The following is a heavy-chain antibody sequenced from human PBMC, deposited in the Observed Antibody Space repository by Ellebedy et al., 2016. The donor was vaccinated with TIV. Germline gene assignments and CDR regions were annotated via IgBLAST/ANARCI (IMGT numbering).Heavy chain of an antibody. CDR3: AKGKRESGYSGYTNSGSDY. Sequence: GGSLRLSXAASGFTFSSYAMSWVRQAPGKGLEWVSAISGSGGSTYYADSVKGRFTISRDNSKNTLYLQMNSLRAEDTAVYYCAKGKRESGYSGYTNSGSDYWGQGTLVTVSS. CDR1: GFTFSSYA. V-gene: IGHV3-23*01. D-gene: IGHD5-12*01. J-gene: IGHJ4*02. CDR2: ISGSGGST.